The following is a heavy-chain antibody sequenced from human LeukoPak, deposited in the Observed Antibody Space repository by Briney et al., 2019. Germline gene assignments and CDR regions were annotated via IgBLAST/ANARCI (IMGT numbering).Heavy chain of an antibody. Sequence: PSETLSLTCTVSGGSISSYYWSWIRQPPGKGLEWIGYIYYSGSTNYNPSLKSRVTISVDTSKNQFSLKLSSVTAAGTAVYYCARTAVAGKGYYFDYWGQGTLVTVSS. J-gene: IGHJ4*02. V-gene: IGHV4-59*08. CDR2: IYYSGST. CDR1: GGSISSYY. D-gene: IGHD6-19*01. CDR3: ARTAVAGKGYYFDY.